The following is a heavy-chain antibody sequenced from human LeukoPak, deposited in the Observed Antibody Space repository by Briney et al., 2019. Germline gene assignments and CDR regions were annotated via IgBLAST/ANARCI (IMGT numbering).Heavy chain of an antibody. V-gene: IGHV4-31*03. CDR1: GGSISSGGYY. D-gene: IGHD3-9*01. CDR3: ARDRNDILTGKRGGWFDP. Sequence: PPQTLSLTCTVSGGSISSGGYYWSWIRQHPGKGLEWIGYIYYSGSTYYNPSLKSRVTISVDTSKNQFSLKLSSVTAADTAVYYCARDRNDILTGKRGGWFDPWGQGTLVTVSS. CDR2: IYYSGST. J-gene: IGHJ5*02.